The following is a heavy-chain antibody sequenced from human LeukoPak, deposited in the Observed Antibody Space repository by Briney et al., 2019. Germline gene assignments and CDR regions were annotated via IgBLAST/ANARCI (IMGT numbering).Heavy chain of an antibody. J-gene: IGHJ4*02. Sequence: PGGSLRLSCAASGFTFNKYDMSWVRQPPGKGLEWVSAISSSRGNTYYEDSVKGRFNISRDNSRDTLYLQMNSLRAEDTAVYYCAKGRTPCGGDCYSSYRLFDYWGRGTLVTVSS. CDR1: GFTFNKYD. CDR3: AKGRTPCGGDCYSSYRLFDY. CDR2: ISSSRGNT. D-gene: IGHD2-21*02. V-gene: IGHV3-23*01.